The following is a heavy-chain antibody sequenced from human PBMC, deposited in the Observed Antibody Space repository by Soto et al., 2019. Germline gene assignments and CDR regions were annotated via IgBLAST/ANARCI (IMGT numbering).Heavy chain of an antibody. CDR2: VYHNGIM. Sequence: ETLSLTCSVSGYSISSGYYWGWVRQAPGKGLEWLGSVYHNGIMFHNPSFQSRVTISVDTSKNQFSLNLRSVTAADTAVYYCAALWFGELAFNYWGHGILVTVSS. CDR1: GYSISSGYY. V-gene: IGHV4-38-2*02. D-gene: IGHD3-10*01. CDR3: AALWFGELAFNY. J-gene: IGHJ4*01.